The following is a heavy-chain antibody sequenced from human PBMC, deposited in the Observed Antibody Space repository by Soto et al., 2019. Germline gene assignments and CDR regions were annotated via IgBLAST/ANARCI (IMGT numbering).Heavy chain of an antibody. J-gene: IGHJ6*02. CDR2: MNPNSGGT. Sequence: VQLVQSGVEVKKPGASVKVSCKASGYIFTGYHMHWVRQAPGQGLEWMGWMNPNSGGTKYAQKLQGRVTMTRDTSISTAYMELSSLRSDDTAVYYCAREELHNYSYGMDVWGQGTTVTVSS. CDR1: GYIFTGYH. D-gene: IGHD1-7*01. CDR3: AREELHNYSYGMDV. V-gene: IGHV1-2*02.